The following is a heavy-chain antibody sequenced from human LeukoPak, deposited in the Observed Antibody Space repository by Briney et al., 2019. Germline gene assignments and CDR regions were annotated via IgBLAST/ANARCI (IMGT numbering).Heavy chain of an antibody. V-gene: IGHV5-51*01. CDR3: ARPAAGLGGFDY. CDR2: IYPGDSAT. CDR1: GYSSTAYW. J-gene: IGHJ4*02. D-gene: IGHD3-16*01. Sequence: GESLKISCRGSGYSSTAYWIAWGRQMPGKGLEWMATIYPGDSATTYSPSFQGQVTISADKSITTAYLQWSSLKASDTAMYYCARPAAGLGGFDYWGQGTLVTVSS.